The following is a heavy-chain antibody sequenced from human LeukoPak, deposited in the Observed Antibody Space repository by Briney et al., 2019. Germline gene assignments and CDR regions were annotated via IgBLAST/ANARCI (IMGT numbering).Heavy chain of an antibody. J-gene: IGHJ4*02. Sequence: GGSLRLSCAASGFTFSSYAMHWVRQAPGKGLEWVALISLDGSNKYYADSVKGRFTISRDNSKNTLYLQMNSLRAEDTAVYYCARSLDSPGYYSPSDYWGQGTLVTVSS. CDR3: ARSLDSPGYYSPSDY. V-gene: IGHV3-30-3*01. CDR1: GFTFSSYA. D-gene: IGHD3-22*01. CDR2: ISLDGSNK.